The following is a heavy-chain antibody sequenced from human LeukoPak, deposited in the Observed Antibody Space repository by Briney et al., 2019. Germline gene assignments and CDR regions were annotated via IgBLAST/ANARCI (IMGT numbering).Heavy chain of an antibody. CDR2: IYTSGST. Sequence: SEALSLTCTVSGGSISSYYWSWIRQPAGKGLEWIGRIYTSGSTNYNPSLKSRVTMSVDTSKNQFSLKLSSVTAADTAVYYCARDDFWSGYYRDYYDSSGYGLGGFWGQGTLVTVSS. D-gene: IGHD3-22*01. CDR3: ARDDFWSGYYRDYYDSSGYGLGGF. CDR1: GGSISSYY. V-gene: IGHV4-4*07. J-gene: IGHJ4*02.